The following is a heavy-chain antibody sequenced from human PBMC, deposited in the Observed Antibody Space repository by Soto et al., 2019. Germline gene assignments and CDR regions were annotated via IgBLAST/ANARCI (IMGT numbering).Heavy chain of an antibody. CDR1: DGSLSDYF. V-gene: IGHV4-34*01. D-gene: IGHD2-15*01. Sequence: QVQLQQWGARLLKPSETLSLTCGVNDGSLSDYFWSWIRQFPGKGLEWIGEINPSGSTSNNPSLKGLVTISIYTSKNQCSRRFSSVTAADMAVYYCARRGLYCSGRNSCYYYFDSWVQGTLVTVSA. CDR2: INPSGST. CDR3: ARRGLYCSGRNSCYYYFDS. J-gene: IGHJ4*02.